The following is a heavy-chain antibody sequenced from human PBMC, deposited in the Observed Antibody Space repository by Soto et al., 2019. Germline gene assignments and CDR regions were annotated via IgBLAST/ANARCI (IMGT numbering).Heavy chain of an antibody. V-gene: IGHV1-69*13. CDR2: IIPIFGTA. Sequence: ASVKVSCKASGGTFSSYAISWVRQAPGQGLEWMGGIIPIFGTANYAQKFQGRVTITADESTSTAYMELSSLRSEDTAVYYCVYSSGWRNYYYHYGMDVWGQGTTVTVSS. CDR3: VYSSGWRNYYYHYGMDV. CDR1: GGTFSSYA. D-gene: IGHD6-19*01. J-gene: IGHJ6*02.